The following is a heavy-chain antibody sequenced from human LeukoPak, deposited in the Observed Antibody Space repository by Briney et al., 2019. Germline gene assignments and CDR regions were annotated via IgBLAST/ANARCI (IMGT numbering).Heavy chain of an antibody. J-gene: IGHJ4*02. D-gene: IGHD3-9*01. V-gene: IGHV1-24*01. CDR2: FDPGYEKT. CDR3: ATALSDWLGRDY. CDR1: GYSLTELS. Sequence: ASVKVSCKVSGYSLTELSIHWVRQAPGKGLEWMGGFDPGYEKTVYAQKFQGRVTMTEDTSTDTAYMQLSRLRSEDTAVYYCATALSDWLGRDYWGQGTLVTVSS.